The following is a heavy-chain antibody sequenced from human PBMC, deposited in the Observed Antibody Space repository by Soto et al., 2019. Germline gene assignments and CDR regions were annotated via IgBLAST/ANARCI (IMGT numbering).Heavy chain of an antibody. V-gene: IGHV1-18*01. CDR2: ISAYNGNK. CDR1: GYTFTSYG. D-gene: IGHD2-2*01. Sequence: ASVKVSCKASGYTFTSYGISWVRQAPGQGLEWMGWISAYNGNKNYAQKLQGRVTMTTDTSTSTAYMELRSLRSDDTAVYYCARASREYCSSTSCYVGRYYYYYYMDVWGKGTTVTVSS. CDR3: ARASREYCSSTSCYVGRYYYYYYMDV. J-gene: IGHJ6*03.